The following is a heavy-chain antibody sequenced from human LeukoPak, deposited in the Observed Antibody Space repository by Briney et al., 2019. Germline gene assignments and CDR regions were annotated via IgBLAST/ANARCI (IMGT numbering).Heavy chain of an antibody. Sequence: GGSLRLSCAASGFTFSSYSMNWVRQAPGKGLEWVSSISSSSSYIYYADSVKGRFTISRDNAKNSLYLQMNSLRAEDTAVYYCARETSDIVVVVAATAFDYWGQGTLVTVSS. CDR2: ISSSSSYI. CDR3: ARETSDIVVVVAATAFDY. V-gene: IGHV3-21*01. CDR1: GFTFSSYS. D-gene: IGHD2-15*01. J-gene: IGHJ4*02.